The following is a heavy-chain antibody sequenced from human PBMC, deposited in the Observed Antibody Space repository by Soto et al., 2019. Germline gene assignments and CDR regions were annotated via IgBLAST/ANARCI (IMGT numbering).Heavy chain of an antibody. Sequence: EVQLVESGGGLVKPGGSLRLSCAASGFTFSSYSMNWVRQAPGKGLEWVSSISSSSSYIYYADSVKGRFTISRDNAKNLQYLQMNSLRAEDTAVYYCARERELLWFGELLAGPREGGQGTLVTVSS. CDR1: GFTFSSYS. CDR2: ISSSSSYI. CDR3: ARERELLWFGELLAGPRE. D-gene: IGHD3-10*01. V-gene: IGHV3-21*06. J-gene: IGHJ4*02.